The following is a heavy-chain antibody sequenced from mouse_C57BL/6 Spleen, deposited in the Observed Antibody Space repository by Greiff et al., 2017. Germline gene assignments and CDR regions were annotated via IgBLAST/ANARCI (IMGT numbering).Heavy chain of an antibody. J-gene: IGHJ3*01. D-gene: IGHD2-3*01. CDR2: IYPGNSDT. Sequence: EVQRVESGTVLARPGASVKMSCKTSGYTFTSYWMHWVKQRPGQGLEWIGAIYPGNSDTSYNQKFKGKAKLTAVTSASTAYMELSSLTNEDSAVYYCTRVYDGYYPAWFAYWGQGTLVTVSA. CDR3: TRVYDGYYPAWFAY. V-gene: IGHV1-5*01. CDR1: GYTFTSYW.